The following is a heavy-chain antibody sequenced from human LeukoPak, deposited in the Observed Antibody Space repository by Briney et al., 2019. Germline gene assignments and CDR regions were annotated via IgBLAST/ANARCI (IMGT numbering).Heavy chain of an antibody. CDR1: GFTFSNYG. J-gene: IGHJ4*02. D-gene: IGHD4-17*01. V-gene: IGHV3-33*01. Sequence: GGSLRLSCTAPGFTFSNYGMHWVRQAPGKGLEWVAVIWYDGINKYYADSVKGRFTISRDNSKNTVYLQMNSLRAEDTAVYYCARDPPDYGDYLSPGYWGQGTLVTVSS. CDR3: ARDPPDYGDYLSPGY. CDR2: IWYDGINK.